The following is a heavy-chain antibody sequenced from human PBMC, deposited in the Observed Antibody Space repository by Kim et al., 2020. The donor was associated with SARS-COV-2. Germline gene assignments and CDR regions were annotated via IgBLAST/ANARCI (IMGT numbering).Heavy chain of an antibody. CDR3: ARDAKMVYFDY. CDR2: INSNNANI. Sequence: GGSLRLSCVASGFNFNPYTINWVRQAPGKGLEWVSYINSNNANIYYADSVKGRFTISRDNTKNSVYLQMNSLRADDTAVYYCARDAKMVYFDYWGLGTLVTVSS. V-gene: IGHV3-21*01. J-gene: IGHJ4*02. CDR1: GFNFNPYT. D-gene: IGHD2-8*01.